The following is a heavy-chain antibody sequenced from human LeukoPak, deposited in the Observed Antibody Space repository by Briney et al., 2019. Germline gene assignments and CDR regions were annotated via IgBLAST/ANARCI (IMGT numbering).Heavy chain of an antibody. CDR1: GFTFDDYA. D-gene: IGHD3-22*01. Sequence: PGGSLRLSCAASGFTFDDYAMRWVRQAPGKGLEWVSGISRNSGSIGYADSVKGRFTISRDNAKNSLYLQMNSLRAEDTALYYCAKELTYYYDSSGYAGPFDYWGQGTLVTVSS. J-gene: IGHJ4*02. CDR2: ISRNSGSI. CDR3: AKELTYYYDSSGYAGPFDY. V-gene: IGHV3-9*01.